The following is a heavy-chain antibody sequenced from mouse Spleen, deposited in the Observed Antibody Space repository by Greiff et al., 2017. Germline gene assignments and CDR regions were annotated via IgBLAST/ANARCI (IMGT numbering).Heavy chain of an antibody. D-gene: IGHD2-2*01. J-gene: IGHJ2*01. V-gene: IGHV1-22*01. CDR2: INPNHGSP. CDR1: GYTFTDYN. Sequence: EVQLQQSGPELVKPGASVKMSCKASGYTFTDYNMHWVKQSHGESLEWIGFINPNHGSPTYNQKFKGKATLTVNTSYSTAYMELRSLTSEDSAVYYCARWVGYYLDYWGQGTTLTVSS. CDR3: ARWVGYYLDY.